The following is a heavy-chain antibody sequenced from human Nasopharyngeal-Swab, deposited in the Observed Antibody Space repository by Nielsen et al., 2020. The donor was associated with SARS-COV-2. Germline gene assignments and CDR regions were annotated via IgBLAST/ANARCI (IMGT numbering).Heavy chain of an antibody. D-gene: IGHD6-13*01. CDR1: GFTFSHYF. V-gene: IGHV1-46*01. CDR2: IPPSGGAT. Sequence: ASVKVSCKASGFTFSHYFMHCVRQAPGQGLDWMGVIPPSGGATTYARKFRGRVTMTRDPSTSTVYLDLSSLKSEDTAVYFCASEPGGMAAPGKHFDPWGQGTLVTVSS. CDR3: ASEPGGMAAPGKHFDP. J-gene: IGHJ5*02.